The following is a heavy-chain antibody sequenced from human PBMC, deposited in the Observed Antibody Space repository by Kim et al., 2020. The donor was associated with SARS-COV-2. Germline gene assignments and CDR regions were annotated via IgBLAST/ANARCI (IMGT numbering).Heavy chain of an antibody. Sequence: GGSLRLSCAASGFTFSSFSMNWVRLSPGKGLEWISYISAGGNIIDYADSVEGRFTISRDDAKNSLYLQMNSLRGEDTAIYYCARDLKYAFDYWGQGILVTVSS. CDR3: ARDLKYAFDY. CDR2: ISAGGNII. CDR1: GFTFSSFS. D-gene: IGHD2-2*01. J-gene: IGHJ4*02. V-gene: IGHV3-48*03.